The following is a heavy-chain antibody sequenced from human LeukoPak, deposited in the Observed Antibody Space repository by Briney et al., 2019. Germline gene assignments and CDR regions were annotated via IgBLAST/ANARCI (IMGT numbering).Heavy chain of an antibody. CDR3: ARLGSTIFGVVIPLDAFDI. Sequence: SVKVSCKASGGTFSSYAISWVRQAPGQGLEWMGRIIPILGIANYAQKFQGRVTITADKSTSTAYMELSSLRSEDTAVYYCARLGSTIFGVVIPLDAFDIWGQGTMVTASS. CDR2: IIPILGIA. CDR1: GGTFSSYA. D-gene: IGHD3-3*01. V-gene: IGHV1-69*04. J-gene: IGHJ3*02.